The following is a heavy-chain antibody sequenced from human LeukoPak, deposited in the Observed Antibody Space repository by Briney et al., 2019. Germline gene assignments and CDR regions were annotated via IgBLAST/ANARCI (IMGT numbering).Heavy chain of an antibody. D-gene: IGHD5-18*01. CDR1: GFTLSNFA. J-gene: IGHJ4*02. V-gene: IGHV3-23*01. Sequence: GGSLRLSCTASGFTLSNFAMSWVRPAPGKGLEWVSGNTGSVEYYADSVKGRFTVSRDNSKNTLYLHMKSLGAEDTATYYCARGCDLASYNELEYWGQGTLVTVSS. CDR2: NTGSVE. CDR3: ARGCDLASYNELEY.